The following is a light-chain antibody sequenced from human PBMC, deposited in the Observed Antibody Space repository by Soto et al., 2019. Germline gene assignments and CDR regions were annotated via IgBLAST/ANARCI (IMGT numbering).Light chain of an antibody. CDR3: QQGNSFPLT. Sequence: DLQMTQSPSSVSASIGDRVTITCRASQDIDSWLAWFQQKPGEAPRLLIYAAISLHSGVPSRFSGAASGTDFSLTISSLQPEDFATYFCQQGNSFPLTFGGGTKVEIK. V-gene: IGKV1-12*01. CDR2: AAI. J-gene: IGKJ4*01. CDR1: QDIDSW.